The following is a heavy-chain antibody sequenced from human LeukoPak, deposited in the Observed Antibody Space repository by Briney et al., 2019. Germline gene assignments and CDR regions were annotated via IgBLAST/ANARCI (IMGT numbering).Heavy chain of an antibody. Sequence: ASVKVSCKASGYTFTGYYMHWVRQAPRQGLEWMGWINPNSGGTNYAQKFQGRVTMTRDTSISTAYMELSRLRSDDTAVYYCARDRYYYDSSGYYYSRVIDYWGQGTLVTVSS. D-gene: IGHD3-22*01. CDR2: INPNSGGT. CDR3: ARDRYYYDSSGYYYSRVIDY. V-gene: IGHV1-2*02. CDR1: GYTFTGYY. J-gene: IGHJ4*02.